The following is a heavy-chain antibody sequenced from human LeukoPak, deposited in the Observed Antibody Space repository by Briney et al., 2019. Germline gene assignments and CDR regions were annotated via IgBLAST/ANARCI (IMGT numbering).Heavy chain of an antibody. J-gene: IGHJ4*02. D-gene: IGHD3-10*01. Sequence: GGSLRLSCAASGFTFGSYGMHWVRQAPGKGLEWVAVISYDGSNKYYADSVKGRFTISRDSSKNTLYLQMNSLRAEDTAVYYCAKDRNSNYGSGSYLDYWGQGTLVTVSS. CDR2: ISYDGSNK. CDR3: AKDRNSNYGSGSYLDY. CDR1: GFTFGSYG. V-gene: IGHV3-30*18.